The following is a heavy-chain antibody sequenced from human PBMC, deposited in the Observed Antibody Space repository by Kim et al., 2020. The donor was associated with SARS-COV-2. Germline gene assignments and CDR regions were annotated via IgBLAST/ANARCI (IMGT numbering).Heavy chain of an antibody. D-gene: IGHD3-3*01. CDR2: IYTSGST. CDR3: ARGRFWGGSWYFDY. J-gene: IGHJ4*02. V-gene: IGHV4-4*07. CDR1: GGSISSYY. Sequence: SETLSLTCTVSGGSISSYYWSWIRQPAGKGLEWIGRIYTSGSTNYNPSLKSRVTMSVDTSKNQFSLKLSSVTAADTAVYYCARGRFWGGSWYFDYWGQGTLVTVSS.